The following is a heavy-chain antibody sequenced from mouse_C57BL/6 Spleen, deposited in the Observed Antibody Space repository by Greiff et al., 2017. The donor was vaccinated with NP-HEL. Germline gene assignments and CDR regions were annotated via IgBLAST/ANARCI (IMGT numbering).Heavy chain of an antibody. CDR1: GYTFTSYD. D-gene: IGHD2-2*01. CDR2: IYPGGGST. V-gene: IGHV1-85*01. J-gene: IGHJ4*01. CDR3: ARAGGYDYAMDY. Sequence: QVQLQQSGPELVKPGASVKLSCKASGYTFTSYDINWVKQRPGQGLAWIGWIYPGGGSTKYTEKFKGKATLTVDTSSSTAYMELHSLTSEDSAVYFCARAGGYDYAMDYWGQGTSVTVSS.